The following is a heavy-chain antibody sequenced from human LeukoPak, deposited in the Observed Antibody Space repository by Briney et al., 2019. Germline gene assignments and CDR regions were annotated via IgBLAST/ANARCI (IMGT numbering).Heavy chain of an antibody. CDR3: ARERAGAFDV. CDR1: GGSISSGGYY. CDR2: IYHSGST. V-gene: IGHV4-30-2*01. Sequence: SETLSLTCTVSGGSISSGGYYWSWIRQPPGKGLEWIGYIYHSGSTYYNPSLKSRVTISVDRSKNQFSLRLSSVTAADTAVYHCARERAGAFDVWGQGALVTVSS. J-gene: IGHJ3*01.